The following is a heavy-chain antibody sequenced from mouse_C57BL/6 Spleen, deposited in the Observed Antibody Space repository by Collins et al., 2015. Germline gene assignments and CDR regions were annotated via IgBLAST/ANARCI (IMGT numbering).Heavy chain of an antibody. V-gene: IGHV1-80*01. Sequence: QVQLQQSGAELVKPGASVKISCKASGYAFSSYWMNWMKQRPGKGLEWIGQIYPGDGDTNYNGKFKDKATLTADKSSSTAYIQLSSLTSEDSAVYFCARRTYSLYYFDYWGQGTTPTVSS. D-gene: IGHD2-3*01. CDR1: GYAFSSYW. CDR2: IYPGDGDT. CDR3: ARRTYSLYYFDY. J-gene: IGHJ2*01.